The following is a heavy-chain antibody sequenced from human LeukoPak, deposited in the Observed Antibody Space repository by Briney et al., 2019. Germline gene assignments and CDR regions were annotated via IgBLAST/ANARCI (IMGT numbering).Heavy chain of an antibody. Sequence: GRSLRLSCAASGFTFSSYWMHWVRQAPGKGLVWVSRINSDGSSTSYADSVKGRFTISRDNAKNTLYLQMNSLRAEDTAVYYCARDPATANFDYWGQGTLVTVSS. J-gene: IGHJ4*02. D-gene: IGHD4-17*01. CDR2: INSDGSST. CDR3: ARDPATANFDY. V-gene: IGHV3-74*01. CDR1: GFTFSSYW.